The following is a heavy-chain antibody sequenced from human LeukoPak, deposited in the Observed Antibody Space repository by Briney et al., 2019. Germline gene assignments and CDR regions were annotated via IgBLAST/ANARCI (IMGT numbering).Heavy chain of an antibody. V-gene: IGHV3-74*01. J-gene: IGHJ4*02. CDR1: GFTFSSYW. CDR2: MNTDGTIT. D-gene: IGHD6-6*01. Sequence: GGSLRLSCAASGFTFSSYWMHWVRQAPGKGLVWVSRMNTDGTITNYADSVKGRFTISRDNAKNMLYLQMNSLRAEDTAVYYCATDRSSIAVRPHWGQGTLVTVSS. CDR3: ATDRSSIAVRPH.